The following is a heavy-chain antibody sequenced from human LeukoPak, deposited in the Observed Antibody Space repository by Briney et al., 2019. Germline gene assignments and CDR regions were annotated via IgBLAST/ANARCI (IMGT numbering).Heavy chain of an antibody. CDR3: AREEEYYYDSSGYSGVDY. CDR2: IRSDGINK. CDR1: GFTFSGYG. D-gene: IGHD3-22*01. J-gene: IGHJ4*02. Sequence: GGSLRLSCAASGFTFSGYGMHWVRQAPGKGLEWVAFIRSDGINKYYADSVKGRFTISRDNSKNTLYLQMNSLRAEDTAVYYCAREEEYYYDSSGYSGVDYWGQGTLVTVSS. V-gene: IGHV3-30*02.